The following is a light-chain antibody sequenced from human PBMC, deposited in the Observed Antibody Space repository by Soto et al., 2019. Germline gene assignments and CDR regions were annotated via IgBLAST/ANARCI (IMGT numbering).Light chain of an antibody. CDR2: DAS. CDR1: ERISHS. J-gene: IGKJ5*01. V-gene: IGKV3-11*01. CDR3: QLSQQRRSWPPIS. Sequence: DIVLTQSPATLSLSPGNRVTLSCRANERISHSLAWYQQRPGQAPRILIYDASFRATGIPERFSGSGSGTDLTLSISSLEPEDFAVYYCQLSQQRRSWPPISFGQGTRLDLK.